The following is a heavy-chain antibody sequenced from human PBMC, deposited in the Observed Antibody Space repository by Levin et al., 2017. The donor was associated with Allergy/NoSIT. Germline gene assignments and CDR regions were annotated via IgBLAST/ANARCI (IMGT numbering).Heavy chain of an antibody. Sequence: SQTLSLTCTVSGGSIRSGNYYWSWIRQHPGKGLEWIGSIYYSGSTYYNPSLKSRVTISVDTSKNQFSLRLSSVTAADTAVYYCVRIQLSPYYFDYWGQGTLVTVSS. CDR1: GGSIRSGNYY. D-gene: IGHD5-18*01. J-gene: IGHJ4*02. CDR3: VRIQLSPYYFDY. V-gene: IGHV4-31*03. CDR2: IYYSGST.